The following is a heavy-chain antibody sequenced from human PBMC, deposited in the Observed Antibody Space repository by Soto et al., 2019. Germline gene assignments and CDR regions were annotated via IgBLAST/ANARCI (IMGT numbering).Heavy chain of an antibody. CDR2: IYYSGST. CDR3: ARLDYYDSSIDY. Sequence: SETLSLTCTVSGGSISSYYWSWIRQPPGKGLEWIGYIYYSGSTNYNPSLKSRVTISVDTSKNQFSLKLSSVTAADTAVYYCARLDYYDSSIDYWGQGTQVTVSS. V-gene: IGHV4-59*08. D-gene: IGHD3-22*01. CDR1: GGSISSYY. J-gene: IGHJ4*02.